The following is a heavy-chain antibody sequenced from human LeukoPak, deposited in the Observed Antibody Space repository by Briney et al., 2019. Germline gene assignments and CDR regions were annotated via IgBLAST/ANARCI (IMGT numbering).Heavy chain of an antibody. CDR2: IIPIFGTA. D-gene: IGHD2-8*01. CDR3: ARDSLCTNGVCYTEFGY. Sequence: GASVKVSCKASGGIFSSYAISWVRQAPGQGLEWMGGIIPIFGTANYAQKFQGRVTITADESTSTAYMELSSLRSEDTAVYYCARDSLCTNGVCYTEFGYWGQGTPVTVSS. V-gene: IGHV1-69*13. CDR1: GGIFSSYA. J-gene: IGHJ4*02.